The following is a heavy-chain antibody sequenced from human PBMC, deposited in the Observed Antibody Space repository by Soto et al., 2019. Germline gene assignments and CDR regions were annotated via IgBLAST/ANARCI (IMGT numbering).Heavy chain of an antibody. J-gene: IGHJ4*02. CDR2: VYSSGST. CDR3: ARYRREAVAGYTLDN. D-gene: IGHD6-13*01. V-gene: IGHV4-59*01. CDR1: GGSISSNY. Sequence: SETLSLTCTVSGGSISSNYWTWIRQPPGKGLEWIGYVYSSGSTNYNPSLKSRVTISEDTSKSQFSLKVNSMTAADTAVYYCARYRREAVAGYTLDNWGQGILVTV.